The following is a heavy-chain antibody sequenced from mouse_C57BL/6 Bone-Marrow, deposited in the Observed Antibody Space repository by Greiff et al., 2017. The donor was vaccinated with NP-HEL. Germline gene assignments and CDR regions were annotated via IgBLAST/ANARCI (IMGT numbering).Heavy chain of an antibody. CDR2: IWTGGGT. J-gene: IGHJ4*01. CDR1: GFSLTSYA. V-gene: IGHV2-9-1*01. Sequence: VQVVESGPGLVAPSQSLSITCTVSGFSLTSYAISWVRQPPGKGLEWLGVIWTGGGTNYNSALKSRLSISKDNSKSQVFLKMNSLQTDDTARYYCARNSGDYGSSRGCYAMDYWGQGTSVTVSS. CDR3: ARNSGDYGSSRGCYAMDY. D-gene: IGHD1-1*01.